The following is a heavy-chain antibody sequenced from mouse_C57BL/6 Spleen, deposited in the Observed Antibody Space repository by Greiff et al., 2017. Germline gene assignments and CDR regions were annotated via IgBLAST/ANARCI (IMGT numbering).Heavy chain of an antibody. V-gene: IGHV1-53*01. CDR2: INPCNGGT. Sequence: QLQQPGTELVKPGASVKLSCKASGYTFTSYWMPWVKPRPGQGLEWIGNINPCNGGTNYNEKFKSKATLTVDKSSSTDYMQLSSVTSEDYAVYYCARSIYNYDMDYWGQGTSVTVSS. CDR1: GYTFTSYW. D-gene: IGHD1-1*01. CDR3: ARSIYNYDMDY. J-gene: IGHJ4*01.